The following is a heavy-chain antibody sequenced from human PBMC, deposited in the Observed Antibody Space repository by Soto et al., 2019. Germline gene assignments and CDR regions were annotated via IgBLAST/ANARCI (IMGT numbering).Heavy chain of an antibody. CDR2: INPNSGGT. Sequence: ASVKVSCKASGYTFNGYYMHWVRQAPGQGLEWMGWINPNSGGTNYAQKFQGWVTMTRDTSISTAYMELSRLRSDDTAVYYCARDARGDEAPMDYWGQGTLVTVS. D-gene: IGHD3-10*01. J-gene: IGHJ4*02. V-gene: IGHV1-2*04. CDR3: ARDARGDEAPMDY. CDR1: GYTFNGYY.